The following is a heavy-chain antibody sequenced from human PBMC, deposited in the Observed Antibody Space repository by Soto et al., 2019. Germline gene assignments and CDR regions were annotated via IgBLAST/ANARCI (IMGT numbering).Heavy chain of an antibody. CDR2: IGGSGGSI. V-gene: IGHV3-23*01. Sequence: GGSLRLSCAASGFTFSSYGMTWVRQAPGKGLEWVSVIGGSGGSIYYADSVKGRFTISRDNSKNTLYLQMNSLRAEDTAVYYCAKNMFSSGWYAFDIWGQGTMVTVSS. CDR3: AKNMFSSGWYAFDI. CDR1: GFTFSSYG. J-gene: IGHJ3*02. D-gene: IGHD6-19*01.